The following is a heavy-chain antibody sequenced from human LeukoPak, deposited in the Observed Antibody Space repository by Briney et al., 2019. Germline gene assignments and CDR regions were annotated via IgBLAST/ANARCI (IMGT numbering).Heavy chain of an antibody. CDR1: GYTFTSYG. CDR2: ISAYNGNT. D-gene: IGHD2-21*02. CDR3: ARDPLAYCGGDCYSPIDP. V-gene: IGHV1-18*01. J-gene: IGHJ5*02. Sequence: GASVQVSCKASGYTFTSYGISWVRQAPGQGLEWMGWISAYNGNTNYAQKLQGRVTMTTDTSTSTAYMELRSLRSDDTAVYYCARDPLAYCGGDCYSPIDPWGQGTLVTVSS.